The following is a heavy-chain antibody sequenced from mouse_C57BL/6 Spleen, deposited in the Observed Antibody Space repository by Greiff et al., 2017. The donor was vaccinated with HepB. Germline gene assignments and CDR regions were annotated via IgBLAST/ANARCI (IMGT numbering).Heavy chain of an antibody. CDR3: ARGGSSPWFAY. CDR2: ISYSGST. V-gene: IGHV3-1*01. CDR1: GYSITSGYD. Sequence: VQLKESGPGMVKPSQSLSLTCTVTGYSITSGYDWHWIRHFPGNKLEWMGYISYSGSTNYNPSLKSRISITHDTSKNHFFLKLNSVTTEDTATYYCARGGSSPWFAYWGQRTLVTVSA. J-gene: IGHJ3*01. D-gene: IGHD1-1*01.